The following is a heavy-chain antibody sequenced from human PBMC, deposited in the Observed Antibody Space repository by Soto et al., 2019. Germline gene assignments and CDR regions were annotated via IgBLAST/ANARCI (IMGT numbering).Heavy chain of an antibody. CDR2: INLNSGDT. V-gene: IGHV1-2*02. J-gene: IGHJ5*02. D-gene: IGHD5-12*01. CDR3: ARDLGGYDLYGPDT. Sequence: GASVKVSCKTSGDTFTDSSMHWVRQAPGQGLEWMGWINLNSGDTNYAEKFRGRVTMTRDTSIITAYMELTRLKSDDTAVHYCARDLGGYDLYGPDTWGQGTLVTVSS. CDR1: GDTFTDSS.